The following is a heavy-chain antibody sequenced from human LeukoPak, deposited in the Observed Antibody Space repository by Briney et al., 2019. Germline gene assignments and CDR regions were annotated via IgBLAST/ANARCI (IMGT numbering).Heavy chain of an antibody. Sequence: SETLSLTCTVSGGSISSYYWSWIRQPPGKGLEWIGYIYYSGSTNYNPSLKSRVTISVDTSKDQFSLNLSSVTTADTAVYYCARLTYCSGGSCYTYNWFDPWGQGTLVTVSS. D-gene: IGHD2-15*01. J-gene: IGHJ5*02. V-gene: IGHV4-59*01. CDR3: ARLTYCSGGSCYTYNWFDP. CDR1: GGSISSYY. CDR2: IYYSGST.